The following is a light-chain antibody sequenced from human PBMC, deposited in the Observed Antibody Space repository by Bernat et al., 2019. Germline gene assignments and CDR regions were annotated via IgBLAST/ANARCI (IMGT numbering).Light chain of an antibody. J-gene: IGKJ4*01. Sequence: EIVLTQSPATLSLSPGERVTLSCRASQTISRSLAWYQQKPGQAPRLLIYDASNRATGIPARFSGSGSGTDFTLTISSLEPEDFAFYYCQQRTNFPRLTFGGGTKVEIK. CDR3: QQRTNFPRLT. CDR2: DAS. CDR1: QTISRS. V-gene: IGKV3-11*01.